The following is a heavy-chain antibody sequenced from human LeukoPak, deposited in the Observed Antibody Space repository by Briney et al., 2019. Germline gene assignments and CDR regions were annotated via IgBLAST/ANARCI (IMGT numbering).Heavy chain of an antibody. J-gene: IGHJ4*02. Sequence: GGSQRLSCAASGFTFSNYAMHWLREAPGKGVEGVALISYDGSNKCYADSVKGRFTISRDNSKNTLYLQMNSLRGEDTAVYYCARGAPRNYDFWSGPFDYWGQGSLVTVSS. CDR2: ISYDGSNK. CDR3: ARGAPRNYDFWSGPFDY. CDR1: GFTFSNYA. V-gene: IGHV3-30-3*01. D-gene: IGHD3-3*01.